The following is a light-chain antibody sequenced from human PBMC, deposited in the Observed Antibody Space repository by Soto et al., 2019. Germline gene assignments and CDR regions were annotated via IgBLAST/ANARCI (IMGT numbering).Light chain of an antibody. CDR3: QHFSTSPPWT. CDR1: QSVSSNN. V-gene: IGKV3-20*01. Sequence: EIVLTQSPGTLSLSPGERATLSCRAGQSVSSNNLAWYQQKPGQAPRVLIYGASSRATGIPDRFSGSGSGTDFTLTISRLEPEDFAVYYCQHFSTSPPWTFGQGTKVDIK. CDR2: GAS. J-gene: IGKJ1*01.